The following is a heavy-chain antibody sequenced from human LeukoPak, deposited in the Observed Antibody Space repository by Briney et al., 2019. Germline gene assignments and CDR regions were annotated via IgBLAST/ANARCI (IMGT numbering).Heavy chain of an antibody. V-gene: IGHV1-3*01. CDR1: GYTFTSYA. CDR3: ARDDWNYKFTIHSYYYGMDV. D-gene: IGHD1-7*01. Sequence: ASVKVSCKASGYTFTSYAMHWVRQAPGQRLEWMGWINAGNGNTRYSQKLQGRVTITRDTSANTVYMELSSLRSGDTAVYHCARDDWNYKFTIHSYYYGMDVWGQGTTVTVSS. J-gene: IGHJ6*02. CDR2: INAGNGNT.